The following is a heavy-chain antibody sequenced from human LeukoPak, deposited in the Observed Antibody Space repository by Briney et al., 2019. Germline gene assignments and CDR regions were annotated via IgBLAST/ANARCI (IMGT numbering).Heavy chain of an antibody. CDR2: INPSGGST. J-gene: IGHJ3*02. Sequence: ASVKVSCKASGYTFTSYYMHWVRQAPGQGLEWMGIINPSGGSTSYAQKFQGRVTMTRDTSTSTVYMELSSLRSEDTAVYYCARDRIAVAGTLFGAFDIWGQGTMVTVPS. CDR1: GYTFTSYY. D-gene: IGHD6-19*01. V-gene: IGHV1-46*03. CDR3: ARDRIAVAGTLFGAFDI.